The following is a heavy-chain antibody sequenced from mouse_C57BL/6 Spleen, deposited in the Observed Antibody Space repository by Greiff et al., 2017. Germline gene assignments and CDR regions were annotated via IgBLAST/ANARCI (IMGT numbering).Heavy chain of an antibody. CDR3: TREYDIDY. CDR1: GYAFSSSW. Sequence: QVQLQQSGPELVKPGASVKISCKASGYAFSSSWMHWVKQRPGKGLEWIGRIYPGDGDTNYNGKFKGKATLTADKSSSTAYMQLSSLTSEDAAVYFCTREYDIDYWGQGTTLTVSS. V-gene: IGHV1-82*01. D-gene: IGHD2-14*01. CDR2: IYPGDGDT. J-gene: IGHJ2*01.